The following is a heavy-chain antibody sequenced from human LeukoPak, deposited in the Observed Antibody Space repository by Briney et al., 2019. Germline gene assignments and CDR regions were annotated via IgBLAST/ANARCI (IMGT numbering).Heavy chain of an antibody. CDR3: ARLAALVTLDY. J-gene: IGHJ4*02. CDR2: INHSGST. D-gene: IGHD5-18*01. Sequence: SETLSPTCAVYGGSFSGYYWSWIRQPPGKGLEWIGEINHSGSTNYNSSLKSRVTISVDTSKNQFSLRLRSVTAADTAVYYCARLAALVTLDYWGQGTLVTVSS. CDR1: GGSFSGYY. V-gene: IGHV4-34*01.